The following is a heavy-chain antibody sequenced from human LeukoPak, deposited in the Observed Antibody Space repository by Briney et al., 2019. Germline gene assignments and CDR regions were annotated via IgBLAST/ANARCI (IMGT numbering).Heavy chain of an antibody. D-gene: IGHD1-26*01. CDR2: IYPHSGGT. J-gene: IGHJ4*02. CDR1: GYTFTGYY. CDR3: ARDQVDAGSYFAFFDY. Sequence: ASVKVCCKASGYTFTGYYIHWVRQAPGQGPEWMGWIYPHSGGTNYAQKFQGRVTMTRDTSISTAYMELSRLRSDDTAVYYCARDQVDAGSYFAFFDYWGQGTLVTVSS. V-gene: IGHV1-2*02.